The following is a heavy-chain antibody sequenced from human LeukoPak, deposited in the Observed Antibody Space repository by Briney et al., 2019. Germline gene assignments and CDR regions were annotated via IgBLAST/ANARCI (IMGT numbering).Heavy chain of an antibody. CDR2: IIPISGTA. V-gene: IGHV1-69*06. D-gene: IGHD3/OR15-3a*01. CDR3: ASGGTGYLPYDY. J-gene: IGHJ4*02. CDR1: GGTFSSYA. Sequence: ASVKVSCKASGGTFSSYAISWVRQAPGQGLEWMGGIIPISGTANYAQKFQGRVTITADKSTSTAYMELSSLRSEDTAVYYCASGGTGYLPYDYWGQGTLVTVSS.